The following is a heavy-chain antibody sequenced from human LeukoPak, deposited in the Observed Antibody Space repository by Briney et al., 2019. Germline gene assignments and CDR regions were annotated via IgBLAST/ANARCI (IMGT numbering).Heavy chain of an antibody. CDR1: GGSISSSSYY. V-gene: IGHV4-39*07. Sequence: SETLSLTCTVSGGSISSSSYYWGWIRQPPGKGLEWIGSIYYSGSTYYNPSLKSRVTISVDTSKNQFSLKLSSVTAADTAVYYCARDFIAAGYDYWGQGTLVTVSS. CDR2: IYYSGST. CDR3: ARDFIAAGYDY. D-gene: IGHD6-13*01. J-gene: IGHJ4*02.